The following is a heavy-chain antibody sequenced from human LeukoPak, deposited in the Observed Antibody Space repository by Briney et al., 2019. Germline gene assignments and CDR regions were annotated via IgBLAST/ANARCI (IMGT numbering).Heavy chain of an antibody. J-gene: IGHJ4*02. CDR2: ITHTGST. V-gene: IGHV4-34*01. CDR3: ARGRGVAAGTDH. Sequence: KPSETLSLTCAVHGGSFSDYSWTWIRQPPGKGLEWIGEITHTGSTNYTPSLKRRVSISVDTSKNQFSLTLTSVTAADTAVYYCARGRGVAAGTDHWGQGTLVTVSS. D-gene: IGHD6-13*01. CDR1: GGSFSDYS.